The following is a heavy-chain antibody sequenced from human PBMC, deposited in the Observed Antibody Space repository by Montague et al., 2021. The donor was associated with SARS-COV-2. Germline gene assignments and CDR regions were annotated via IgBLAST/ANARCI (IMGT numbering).Heavy chain of an antibody. CDR3: ARHARGEGYTSWFDS. D-gene: IGHD5-24*01. Sequence: SETRSLTCTVSGDSVSRGSSYWSWIRQPPGKGLEWIGYIYYTGSRKYNSSLKSRLTISVDTSKNQFSLKLSSVTAADTAVYYCARHARGEGYTSWFDSWGQGTRVTVSS. V-gene: IGHV4-61*01. CDR2: IYYTGSR. J-gene: IGHJ5*01. CDR1: GDSVSRGSSY.